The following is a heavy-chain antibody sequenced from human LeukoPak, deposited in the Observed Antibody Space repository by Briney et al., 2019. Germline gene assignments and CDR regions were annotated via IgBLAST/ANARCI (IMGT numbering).Heavy chain of an antibody. V-gene: IGHV4-31*03. Sequence: SETLSLTCTVSGGSISSGDYYWSWIRQHPGKGLEWIGYIYYSGSTYYNPSLKSRVTISVDTSKNQFSLKLSSVTAADTAVYYCARVNFSGFWFDPWGQGTLVTVSS. CDR3: ARVNFSGFWFDP. D-gene: IGHD3-3*01. CDR1: GGSISSGDYY. J-gene: IGHJ5*02. CDR2: IYYSGST.